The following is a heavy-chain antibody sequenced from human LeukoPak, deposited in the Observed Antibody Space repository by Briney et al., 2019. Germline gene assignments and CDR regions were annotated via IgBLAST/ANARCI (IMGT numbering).Heavy chain of an antibody. CDR3: VRHDYYDSGGFDY. CDR2: FQYIGST. J-gene: IGHJ4*02. Sequence: GSLRLSCVASGFTFSSHSMNWVRQAPGKGLEWIGTFQYIGSTYYNPPLKSRVIISVDTSNNQFSLKLSSVTAADTAVYYCVRHDYYDSGGFDYWGQGTLVTVSS. V-gene: IGHV4-39*01. D-gene: IGHD3-22*01. CDR1: GFTFSSHSMN.